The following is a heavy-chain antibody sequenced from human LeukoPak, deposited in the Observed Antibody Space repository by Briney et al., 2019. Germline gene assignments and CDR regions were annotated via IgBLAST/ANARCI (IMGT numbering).Heavy chain of an antibody. J-gene: IGHJ3*02. V-gene: IGHV3-48*03. D-gene: IGHD3-22*01. Sequence: QAGGSLRLSCAASGLTFSSYEMNWVRQAPGKGLERVSYISSSGSSIYYADSVKGRFTISRDNAKKSLYLQMHSLRAEDTAVYYCARDSHKFDSSGYYPDAFDIWGQGTMVTVSS. CDR3: ARDSHKFDSSGYYPDAFDI. CDR2: ISSSGSSI. CDR1: GLTFSSYE.